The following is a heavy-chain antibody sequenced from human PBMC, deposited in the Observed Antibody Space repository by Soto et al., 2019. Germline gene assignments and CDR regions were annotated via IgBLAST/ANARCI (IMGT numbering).Heavy chain of an antibody. CDR3: AKAQGFCSSTSCRGAYYYYGMDV. Sequence: PGGSLRLSCAASGFTFSSYGMHWVRQAPGKGLEWVAVISYDGNNKYYADSVKGRFTISRDNSKNTLFLQMNSLRAEDTAVYYCAKAQGFCSSTSCRGAYYYYGMDVWGQGTTVTVSS. J-gene: IGHJ6*02. V-gene: IGHV3-30*18. D-gene: IGHD2-2*01. CDR2: ISYDGNNK. CDR1: GFTFSSYG.